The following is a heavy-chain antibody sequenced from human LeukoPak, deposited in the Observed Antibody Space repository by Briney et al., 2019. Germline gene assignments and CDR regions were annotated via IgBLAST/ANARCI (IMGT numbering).Heavy chain of an antibody. CDR3: ATHSSSYSYFDY. J-gene: IGHJ4*02. D-gene: IGHD3-22*01. V-gene: IGHV4-30-4*01. CDR2: IYYSGST. Sequence: SETLSLTCIVSGGSISSGDYYWSWIRQPPGKGLEWIGYIYYSGSTYYNPSLESRITMSVDTSKNQFSLKLSSVTAADTAVYYCATHSSSYSYFDYWGQGTLVTVSS. CDR1: GGSISSGDYY.